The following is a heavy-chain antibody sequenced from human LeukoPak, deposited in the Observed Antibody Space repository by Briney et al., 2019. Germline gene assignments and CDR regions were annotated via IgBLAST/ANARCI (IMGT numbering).Heavy chain of an antibody. CDR3: ARSGNFYYFDY. CDR1: GGSISSNNYY. D-gene: IGHD1-26*01. J-gene: IGHJ4*02. CDR2: IYYTGST. Sequence: SETLSHTCTVSGGSISSNNYYWGWIRQPPGKGLEWIGSIYYTGSTDYNPSLKSRVTISVDTSRNQFSLKMTSVTAADTAVYYCARSGNFYYFDYWGQGTLVTVSS. V-gene: IGHV4-39*07.